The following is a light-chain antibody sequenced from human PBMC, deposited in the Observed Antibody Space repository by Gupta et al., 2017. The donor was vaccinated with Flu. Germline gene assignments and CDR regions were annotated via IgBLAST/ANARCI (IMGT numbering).Light chain of an antibody. J-gene: IGLJ3*02. CDR1: NSNIGNNY. CDR3: VAWDTSLSAGV. Sequence: QSVLTQPPSVSAAPGQRVTLSCSGGNSNIGNNYVSWYQQLPGTPPKLLIYENNQRPSEIPARFSGSKSGTSATLGITELQTGDEADYYCVAWDTSLSAGVFGGGTKLTVL. V-gene: IGLV1-51*02. CDR2: ENN.